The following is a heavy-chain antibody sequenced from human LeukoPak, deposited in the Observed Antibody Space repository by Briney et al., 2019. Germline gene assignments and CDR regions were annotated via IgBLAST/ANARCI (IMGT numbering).Heavy chain of an antibody. J-gene: IGHJ4*02. CDR1: GGSVTYTNYY. Sequence: ASETLSLTCTVSGGSVTYTNYYWGWIRQPPGKGLQWIGVIYYNGKTYYNPSLKSRVTVAVDTSKNQFSLKLSSVTAADTAVYYCARFVVRQWLINYWGQGALVTVSS. CDR3: ARFVVRQWLINY. V-gene: IGHV4-39*01. CDR2: IYYNGKT. D-gene: IGHD6-19*01.